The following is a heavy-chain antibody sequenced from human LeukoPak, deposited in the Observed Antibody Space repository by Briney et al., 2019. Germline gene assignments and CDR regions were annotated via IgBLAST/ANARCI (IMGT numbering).Heavy chain of an antibody. CDR3: ARVGVDYSGNVLKYFFDY. CDR2: IYYSGST. V-gene: IGHV4-59*11. CDR1: GGSINYHY. D-gene: IGHD4-23*01. J-gene: IGHJ4*02. Sequence: SETLSLTCTVSGGSINYHYWSWIRQPPGKGLEWIGYIYYSGSTIYNPSLKSRVTISVDTSKNQFSLKLTSVTAADTAVYYCARVGVDYSGNVLKYFFDYWGQGTLVTVSS.